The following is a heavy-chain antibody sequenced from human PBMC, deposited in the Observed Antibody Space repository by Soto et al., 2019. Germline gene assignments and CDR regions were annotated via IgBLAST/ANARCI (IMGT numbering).Heavy chain of an antibody. CDR2: INPSGGST. J-gene: IGHJ6*02. CDR1: GYTFTSYY. V-gene: IGHV1-46*01. Sequence: GASVKVSCKASGYTFTSYYMHWVRQAPGQGLEWMGIINPSGGSTSYAQKFQGRVTMTRDTSTSTVYMELSSLRSEDTAVYYCARDRNYDSSSSDYYYYYGMDVWGQGTTVTVSS. CDR3: ARDRNYDSSSSDYYYYYGMDV. D-gene: IGHD6-6*01.